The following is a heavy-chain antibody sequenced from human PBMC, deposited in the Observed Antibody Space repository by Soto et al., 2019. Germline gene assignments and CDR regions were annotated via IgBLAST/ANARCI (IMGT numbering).Heavy chain of an antibody. CDR1: GYTFTSYG. CDR3: ARDRNRVFVDY. CDR2: ISAYNGNT. J-gene: IGHJ4*02. V-gene: IGHV1-18*01. Sequence: QVQLVQSGAEVKKPGASVKVSCKASGYTFTSYGISWVRQVPGQGLEWMGWISAYNGNTSYEKKLQGRVTMTTDTSTSTDYMERRSLRSDDTAMYYCARDRNRVFVDYWGQGTLVTVSS. D-gene: IGHD6-13*01.